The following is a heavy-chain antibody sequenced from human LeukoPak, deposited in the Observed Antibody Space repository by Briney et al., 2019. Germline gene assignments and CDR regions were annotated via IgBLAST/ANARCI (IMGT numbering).Heavy chain of an antibody. CDR1: GYTFTSYA. J-gene: IGHJ6*03. Sequence: ASVKVSCKASGYTFTSYAMHWVRQAPGQRLEWMGWINAGNGNTKYSQKFQGRVTITRDTSASTAYMELSSLRSEDTAVYYCARGRGGFWSGYYDDTNYMDVWGKGTTVTVSS. CDR3: ARGRGGFWSGYYDDTNYMDV. V-gene: IGHV1-3*01. CDR2: INAGNGNT. D-gene: IGHD3-3*01.